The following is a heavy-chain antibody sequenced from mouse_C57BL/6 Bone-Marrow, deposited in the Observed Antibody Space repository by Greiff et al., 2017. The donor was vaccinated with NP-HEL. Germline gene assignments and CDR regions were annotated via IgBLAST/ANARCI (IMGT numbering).Heavy chain of an antibody. Sequence: EVHLVESGGDLVKPGGSLKLSCAASGFTFSSYGLSWVRQTPDKRLEWVATISSGGSYTYYPASVKGRFTISRDNAKNTLYLQMSSLKSEDTAMYYCARPGWLPFDYWGQGTTLTVSS. V-gene: IGHV5-6*01. D-gene: IGHD2-3*01. CDR3: ARPGWLPFDY. CDR1: GFTFSSYG. CDR2: ISSGGSYT. J-gene: IGHJ2*01.